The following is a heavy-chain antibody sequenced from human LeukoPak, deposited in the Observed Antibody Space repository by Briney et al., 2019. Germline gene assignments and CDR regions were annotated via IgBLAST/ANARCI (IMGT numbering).Heavy chain of an antibody. Sequence: GGSLRLSCAASGFTFSNYWMHWVRQAPGKGLVWVSRIKSDGSSTSYADSVKGRFTISRDNAKNTLYLQMSRLSAGDTAIYYCARDGYPGAFDIWGQGTMVTVSS. V-gene: IGHV3-74*01. D-gene: IGHD6-13*01. CDR1: GFTFSNYW. J-gene: IGHJ3*02. CDR3: ARDGYPGAFDI. CDR2: IKSDGSST.